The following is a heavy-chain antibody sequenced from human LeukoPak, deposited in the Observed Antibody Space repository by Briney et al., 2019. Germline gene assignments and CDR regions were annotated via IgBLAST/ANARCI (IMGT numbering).Heavy chain of an antibody. CDR1: GFTFSSYE. V-gene: IGHV3-48*03. CDR2: ISSSGSTI. D-gene: IGHD6-19*01. CDR3: ARDRLTSSYYYGMDV. J-gene: IGHJ6*04. Sequence: GGSLRLSCAASGFTFSSYEMNRVRQAPGKGLEWVSYISSSGSTIYYADSVKGRFTISRDNAKNSLYLQMNSLRAEDTAVYYCARDRLTSSYYYGMDVWGKGTTVTVSS.